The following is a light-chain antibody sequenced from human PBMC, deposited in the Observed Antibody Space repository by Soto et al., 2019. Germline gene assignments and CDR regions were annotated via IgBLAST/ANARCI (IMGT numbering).Light chain of an antibody. J-gene: IGKJ1*01. CDR2: DAS. V-gene: IGKV1-5*01. CDR3: QQYNSYSWT. CDR1: QSISSW. Sequence: DLPLTPSASTLSSSVGDRVTITCRASQSISSWLAWYQQKPGKAPKLLIYDASSLESGVPSRFSGSGSGTEFTLTISSLQPDDFATYYCQQYNSYSWTFGQGTKVDIK.